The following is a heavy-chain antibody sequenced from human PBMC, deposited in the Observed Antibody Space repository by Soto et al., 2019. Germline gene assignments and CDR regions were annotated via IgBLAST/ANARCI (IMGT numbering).Heavy chain of an antibody. D-gene: IGHD3-16*02. CDR2: IIPIFGTA. V-gene: IGHV1-69*12. CDR1: GGTFSSYA. CDR3: AREVYDYVWGSYRYVFDY. Sequence: QVQLVQSGAEVKKPGSSVKVSCKASGGTFSSYAISWVRQAPGQGLEWMGGIIPIFGTANYAQKFQGRVTITADESTSIAYMELSSLRSEDTAVYYCAREVYDYVWGSYRYVFDYWGQGTLVTVSS. J-gene: IGHJ4*02.